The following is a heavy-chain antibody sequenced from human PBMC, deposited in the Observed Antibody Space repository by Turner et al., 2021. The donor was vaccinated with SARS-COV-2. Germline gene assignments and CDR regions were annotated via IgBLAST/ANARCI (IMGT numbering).Heavy chain of an antibody. Sequence: QVLLQASGPGLVKPSETLSLTCTVSGGSISSYYWAWIRQPPGKRLEWIGYIYYRRSTNYNPSLKSRVTISVDTSKNQFSLKLTSVTAADTAVYFCARELTNNWFDPWGQGTLVTVSS. V-gene: IGHV4-59*01. CDR1: GGSISSYY. CDR3: ARELTNNWFDP. CDR2: IYYRRST. J-gene: IGHJ5*02. D-gene: IGHD3-10*01.